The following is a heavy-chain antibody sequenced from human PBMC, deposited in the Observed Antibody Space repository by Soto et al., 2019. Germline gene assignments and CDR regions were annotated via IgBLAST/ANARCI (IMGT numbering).Heavy chain of an antibody. CDR2: ISSSSSYI. Sequence: GSLRLSCAASGFTFSSYSMNWVRQAPGKGLEWVSSISSSSSYIYYADSVKGRFTISRDNAKNSLYLQMNSLRAEDTAVYYCARDWFERNAFDIWGQGTMVTVSS. J-gene: IGHJ3*02. D-gene: IGHD3-10*01. CDR1: GFTFSSYS. V-gene: IGHV3-21*01. CDR3: ARDWFERNAFDI.